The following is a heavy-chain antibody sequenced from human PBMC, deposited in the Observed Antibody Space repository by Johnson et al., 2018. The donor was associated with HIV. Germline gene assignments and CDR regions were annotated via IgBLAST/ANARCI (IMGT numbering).Heavy chain of an antibody. CDR3: TREGTVSYGGAFEI. V-gene: IGHV3-30*04. CDR1: GFTFSSYA. CDR2: IRYDGSDK. D-gene: IGHD4-17*01. J-gene: IGHJ3*02. Sequence: QLVESGGGVVQPGRSLRLSCAASGFTFSSYAMHWVRQAPGKGLEWVAVIRYDGSDKSYADSVTGRFTISRDNSQNTLYLQRNSLRAEDTAVYYWTREGTVSYGGAFEIWGQGTMVTVSS.